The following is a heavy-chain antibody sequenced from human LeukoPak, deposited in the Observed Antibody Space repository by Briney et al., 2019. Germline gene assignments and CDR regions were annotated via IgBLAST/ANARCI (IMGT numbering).Heavy chain of an antibody. V-gene: IGHV3-23*01. CDR1: GFTFTSYA. CDR3: ATALYYYDSSGSYYFDY. CDR2: ISGSGGST. Sequence: AGGSLRLSCAASGFTFTSYAMSWVRQAPGKGLEWVSAISGSGGSTYYADSVKGWFTISRDNSKNTLYLQMNSLRAEDTAVYYCATALYYYDSSGSYYFDYWGQGTLVPVSS. J-gene: IGHJ4*02. D-gene: IGHD3-22*01.